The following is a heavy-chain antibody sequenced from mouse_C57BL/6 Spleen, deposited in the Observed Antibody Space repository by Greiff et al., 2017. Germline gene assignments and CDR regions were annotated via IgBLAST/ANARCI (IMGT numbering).Heavy chain of an antibody. J-gene: IGHJ1*03. V-gene: IGHV5-9*01. Sequence: EVQRVESGGGLVKPGGSLKLSCAASGFTFSSYTMSWVRQTPEKRLEWVATISGGGGNTYYPDSVKGRFTISRDNAKNTLYLQMSSLRSEDTALYYCARIYYDYWYFDVWGTGTTVTVSS. CDR1: GFTFSSYT. D-gene: IGHD2-4*01. CDR3: ARIYYDYWYFDV. CDR2: ISGGGGNT.